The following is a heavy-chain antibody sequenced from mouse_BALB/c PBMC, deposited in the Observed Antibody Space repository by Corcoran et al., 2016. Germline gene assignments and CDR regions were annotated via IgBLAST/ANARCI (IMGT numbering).Heavy chain of an antibody. Sequence: DVQLQESGPGLVKPSQSLSLTCSVTGYSITSGYYWNWIRQFPGNKLEWMGYISYDGSNNYNPSLKNRISITRDTSKNQFFLKLNSVTTEDTATYYCARVDGNYWAMYYWGQGTSVTVSS. CDR2: ISYDGSN. J-gene: IGHJ4*01. CDR1: GYSITSGYY. V-gene: IGHV3-6*02. CDR3: ARVDGNYWAMYY. D-gene: IGHD2-1*01.